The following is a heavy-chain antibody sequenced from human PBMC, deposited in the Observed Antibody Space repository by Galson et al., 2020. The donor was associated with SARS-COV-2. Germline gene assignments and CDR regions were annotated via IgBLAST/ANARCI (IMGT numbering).Heavy chain of an antibody. V-gene: IGHV1-2*06. CDR1: GYTFTDYY. CDR2: INPNSGST. J-gene: IGHJ4*02. D-gene: IGHD7-27*01. Sequence: GESLKISCKASGYTFTDYYIDWVRQAPGQGLEWMGRINPNSGSTNYAQNFQGRVTMTRDTSISTAYMELSRLRSDDTAVYYCATLTGDESDYFDYWGQGTQVTVSS. CDR3: ATLTGDESDYFDY.